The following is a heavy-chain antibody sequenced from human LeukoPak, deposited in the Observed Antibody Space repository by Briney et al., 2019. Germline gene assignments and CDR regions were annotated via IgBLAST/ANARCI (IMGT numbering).Heavy chain of an antibody. Sequence: PGGSLRLSCGASGFLVNNNYMSWVRQAPGKGLEWVSVIYSDGSTYYIDPVKGRFTISRDNSRNTLYLQMNSLRAEDTAVYYCARDLSISSTSCPSHWGQGTLVTVSS. D-gene: IGHD2-2*01. J-gene: IGHJ4*02. CDR2: IYSDGST. V-gene: IGHV3-53*01. CDR3: ARDLSISSTSCPSH. CDR1: GFLVNNNY.